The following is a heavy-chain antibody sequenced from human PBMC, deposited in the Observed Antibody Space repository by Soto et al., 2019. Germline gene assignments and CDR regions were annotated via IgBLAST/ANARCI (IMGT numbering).Heavy chain of an antibody. D-gene: IGHD6-6*01. CDR2: INLSGVTT. V-gene: IGHV1-46*01. Sequence: QVRLVQSGAEVKRPGASVKVSCKTSGYTFINYYMHWLRQAPGEGPEWMGVINLSGVTTTYSQKFQGRVTMTRDTSTSTVYMEFRSLTSEDTAMYYCSREATSHYSGMDVWGQGTVVTFSS. CDR1: GYTFINYY. CDR3: SREATSHYSGMDV. J-gene: IGHJ6*02.